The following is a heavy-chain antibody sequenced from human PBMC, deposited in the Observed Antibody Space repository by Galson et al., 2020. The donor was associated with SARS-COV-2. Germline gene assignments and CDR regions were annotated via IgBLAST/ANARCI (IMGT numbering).Heavy chain of an antibody. CDR2: INPSGGST. CDR1: GYTFTSYY. D-gene: IGHD3-10*01. V-gene: IGHV1-46*01. Sequence: ASVKVSCKASGYTFTSYYMHWVRQAPGQGLEWMGIINPSGGSTSYAQKFKGRVTMTRDTSTSTVYMELSSLRSEDTAVYYCARDLRVRGVIITEGPGFDYWGQGTLVTVSS. CDR3: ARDLRVRGVIITEGPGFDY. J-gene: IGHJ4*02.